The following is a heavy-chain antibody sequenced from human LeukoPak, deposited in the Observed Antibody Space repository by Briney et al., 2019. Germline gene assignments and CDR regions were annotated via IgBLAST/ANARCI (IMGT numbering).Heavy chain of an antibody. CDR2: INSDGSST. CDR3: ARDSSYCSSTSCYNYFDY. CDR1: GFTFSSYW. D-gene: IGHD2-2*02. J-gene: IGHJ4*02. Sequence: PGGSLRLSCAASGFTFSSYWMHWVRQAPGKGLVSVSRINSDGSSTTYADSVKGRFTISRDNAKNTLYLQMNSLRAEDTAVYYCARDSSYCSSTSCYNYFDYWGQGNLVTVSS. V-gene: IGHV3-74*01.